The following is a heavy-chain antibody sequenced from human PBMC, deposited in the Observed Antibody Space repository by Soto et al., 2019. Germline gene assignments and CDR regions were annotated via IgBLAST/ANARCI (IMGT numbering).Heavy chain of an antibody. D-gene: IGHD1-7*01. Sequence: QLHLQESGPGLVKPSETLSLTCIVSGGSISTSSYYWGWVRQPPGKGLEWVGSIDYSGSTYYNPSLQSRVPIFVYTSINQFSPRLNSVTAADTAVYYCARAWHYHVEGWFDPWGPGTLVTVSS. CDR1: GGSISTSSYY. CDR2: IDYSGST. CDR3: ARAWHYHVEGWFDP. V-gene: IGHV4-39*01. J-gene: IGHJ5*02.